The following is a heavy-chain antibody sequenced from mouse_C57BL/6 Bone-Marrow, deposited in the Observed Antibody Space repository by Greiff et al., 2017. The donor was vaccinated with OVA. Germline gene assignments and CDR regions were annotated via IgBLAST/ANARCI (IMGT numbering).Heavy chain of an antibody. CDR3: AKFVGPSAWFAY. V-gene: IGHV1-53*01. CDR1: GYTFTSYW. Sequence: VQLQQPGTELVKPGASVKLSCKASGYTFTSYWMHWVKQRPGQGLEWIGNINPSNGGTKYNEKFKSKATLTVDKSSSTAYMQLSILTSVDSAVYYCAKFVGPSAWFAYWGQGTLVTVSA. J-gene: IGHJ3*01. CDR2: INPSNGGT. D-gene: IGHD4-1*01.